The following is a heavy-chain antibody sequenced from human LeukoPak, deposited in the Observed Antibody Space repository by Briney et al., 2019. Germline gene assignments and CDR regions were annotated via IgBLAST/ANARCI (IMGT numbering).Heavy chain of an antibody. J-gene: IGHJ3*02. Sequence: GESLKISCKGSGYSFTSYWIGWVRQMPGKGLEWMGIIYPGDSDTRYSPSFQGQVTISADKSISTAYLQWSSLKASDTAMYYCARHRLAGSCWYVGDAFDIWGQGTMVTVSS. CDR1: GYSFTSYW. CDR2: IYPGDSDT. D-gene: IGHD6-13*01. V-gene: IGHV5-51*01. CDR3: ARHRLAGSCWYVGDAFDI.